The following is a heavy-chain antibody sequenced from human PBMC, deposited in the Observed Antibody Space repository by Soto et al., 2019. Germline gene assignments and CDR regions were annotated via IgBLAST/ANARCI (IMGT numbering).Heavy chain of an antibody. D-gene: IGHD6-19*01. CDR1: GGSFSGYY. CDR3: ASPRERAVAAVCFDY. Sequence: QVQLQQWGAGLLKPSETLSLTCAVYGGSFSGYYWSWIRQPPGKGLEWIGEINHSGSTNYNPSLKSRVTISVDTSKNQFSLKLSSVTAADTAVYYCASPRERAVAAVCFDYWGQGTLVTVSS. J-gene: IGHJ4*02. CDR2: INHSGST. V-gene: IGHV4-34*01.